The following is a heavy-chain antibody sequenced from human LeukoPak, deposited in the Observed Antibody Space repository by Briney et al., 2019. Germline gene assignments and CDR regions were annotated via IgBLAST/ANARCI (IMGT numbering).Heavy chain of an antibody. CDR1: GGSFSGYY. V-gene: IGHV4-34*01. J-gene: IGHJ6*03. CDR3: AMRPTIGAVMNYYYYMDV. Sequence: SETPSLTCAVYGGSFSGYYWSWIRQPPGKGLEWIGEINHSGSTNYNPSLKSRVTISVDTSKNQFSLKLSSVTAADTAVYYCAMRPTIGAVMNYYYYMDVWGKGTTVTVSS. D-gene: IGHD2-2*01. CDR2: INHSGST.